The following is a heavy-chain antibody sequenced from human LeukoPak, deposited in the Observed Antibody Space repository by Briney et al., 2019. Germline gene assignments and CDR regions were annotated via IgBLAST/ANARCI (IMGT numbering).Heavy chain of an antibody. D-gene: IGHD5-18*01. J-gene: IGHJ4*02. CDR3: TRGPRGYSYGLDY. CDR2: INPNSGGT. CDR1: GYTFTGYY. Sequence: ASVKVSCKASGYTFTGYYMHWVRQAPGQGLEWMGWINPNSGGTNYAQKFQGRVTMTRDTSISTAYMELSRLRSDDTAVYYCTRGPRGYSYGLDYWGQGTLVTVSS. V-gene: IGHV1-2*02.